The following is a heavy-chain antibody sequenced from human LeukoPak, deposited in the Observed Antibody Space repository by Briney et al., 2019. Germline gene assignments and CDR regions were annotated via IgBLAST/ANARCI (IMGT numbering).Heavy chain of an antibody. Sequence: ASVKVSCKASGYTFTSYGISWVRQAPGQGLEWMGWISAYNGNTNYAQKLQGRVTMTTDTSTSTAYMKLSSLRSEDTAVYYCARDHQGTYYDILTGYQHFDYWGQGTLVTVSS. D-gene: IGHD3-9*01. CDR2: ISAYNGNT. CDR3: ARDHQGTYYDILTGYQHFDY. J-gene: IGHJ4*02. V-gene: IGHV1-18*01. CDR1: GYTFTSYG.